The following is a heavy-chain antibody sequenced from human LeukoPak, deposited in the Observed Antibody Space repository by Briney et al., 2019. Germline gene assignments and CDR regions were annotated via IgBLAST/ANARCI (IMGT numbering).Heavy chain of an antibody. CDR1: GFTFSGYG. J-gene: IGHJ4*02. CDR3: AKDLNPRPLRGWQQLVPSLGLITSPPWGEFDY. CDR2: ISYDGNNK. D-gene: IGHD6-13*01. Sequence: GGSLRLSCAASGFTFSGYGMHWVRQAPGKGLEWVAVISYDGNNKYYADSVKGRFTISRDNSKNTLYLQMNSLRAEDTAVYYCAKDLNPRPLRGWQQLVPSLGLITSPPWGEFDYWGQGTLVTVSS. V-gene: IGHV3-30*18.